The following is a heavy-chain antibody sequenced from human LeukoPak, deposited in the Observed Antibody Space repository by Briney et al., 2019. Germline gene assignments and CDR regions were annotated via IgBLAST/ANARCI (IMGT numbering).Heavy chain of an antibody. CDR2: IKSKIDGGTT. CDR3: TTTYYYGSGSPFDAFDI. CDR1: GFTFRNAW. Sequence: GGSLRLSCAASGFTFRNAWTDWVRQAPGKGLEWVGRIKSKIDGGTTDYAAPVKGRFTISRDDSKKTLYLQMNSLKTEDTAVYYCTTTYYYGSGSPFDAFDIWGQGTMVTVSS. J-gene: IGHJ3*02. D-gene: IGHD3-10*01. V-gene: IGHV3-15*07.